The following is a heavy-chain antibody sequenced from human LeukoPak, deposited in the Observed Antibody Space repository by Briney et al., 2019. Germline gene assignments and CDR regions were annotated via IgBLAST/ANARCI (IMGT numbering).Heavy chain of an antibody. J-gene: IGHJ4*02. CDR3: ARDAISSGS. D-gene: IGHD1-26*01. CDR1: GFTFSSYA. CDR2: ISSSGLTT. V-gene: IGHV3-48*02. Sequence: GGSLRLSCAASGFTFSSYAMSWVRQAPGNGLEWVSYISSSGLTTNSADSVKGRFTIFRDNVKNSVYLQMNRLTDEDTAVYYCARDAISSGSWGQGTLVTASS.